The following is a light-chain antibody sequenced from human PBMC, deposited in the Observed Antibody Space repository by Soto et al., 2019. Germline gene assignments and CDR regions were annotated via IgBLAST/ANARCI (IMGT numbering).Light chain of an antibody. V-gene: IGKV3-20*01. Sequence: EIVLTQSPGALSLSPGERATLSCRASQSVSSSYLAWYQQKPDQAPRLLIYAASSRATGIPDRFSGSGSGTDFTLTISRLEPEDFAVYYCQQFGSSSYTFGQGTKLEIK. CDR1: QSVSSSY. J-gene: IGKJ2*01. CDR2: AAS. CDR3: QQFGSSSYT.